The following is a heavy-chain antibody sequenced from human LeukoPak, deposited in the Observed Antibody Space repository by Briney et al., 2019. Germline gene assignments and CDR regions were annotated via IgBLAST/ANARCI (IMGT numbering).Heavy chain of an antibody. CDR2: ISYDGSNK. Sequence: PGGSLRLSCAASGFTFSSYAMYWVRQAPGKGLEWVAVISYDGSNKYYADSVKGRFTISRDNSKNTLYLQMNSLRAEDTAVYYCARDRYYGSGTYYTDWGQGTLVTVSS. D-gene: IGHD3-10*01. CDR1: GFTFSSYA. J-gene: IGHJ4*02. V-gene: IGHV3-30-3*01. CDR3: ARDRYYGSGTYYTD.